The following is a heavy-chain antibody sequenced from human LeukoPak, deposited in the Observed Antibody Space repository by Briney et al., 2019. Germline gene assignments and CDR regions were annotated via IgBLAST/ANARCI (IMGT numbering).Heavy chain of an antibody. CDR2: IDPSGTAL. D-gene: IGHD1-20*01. J-gene: IGHJ4*02. CDR3: ARAAYNWN. Sequence: GGSLRLSCAASGFSIRDYVMSWVRQAPGKGLEWVSYIDPSGTALYYADSVKGRFTVSRDNGKNSLSLQLRSLRAEDTALYYCARAAYNWNWGQGTLVTVSS. V-gene: IGHV3-11*01. CDR1: GFSIRDYV.